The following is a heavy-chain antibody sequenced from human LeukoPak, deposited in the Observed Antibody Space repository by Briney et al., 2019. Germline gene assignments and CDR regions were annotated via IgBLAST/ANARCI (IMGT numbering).Heavy chain of an antibody. J-gene: IGHJ4*02. CDR2: IIPIFGTA. Sequence: GTSVKVSCKASGGTFISYAISWVRQAPGQGLEWMGGIIPIFGTANYAQKFQGRVTITADESTSTAYMELSSLRSEDTAVYYCAREGGVTENYFDYWGQGTLVTVSS. CDR3: AREGGVTENYFDY. CDR1: GGTFISYA. V-gene: IGHV1-69*13. D-gene: IGHD3-16*01.